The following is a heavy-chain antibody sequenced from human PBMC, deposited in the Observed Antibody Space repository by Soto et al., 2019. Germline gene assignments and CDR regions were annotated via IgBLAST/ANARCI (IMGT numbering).Heavy chain of an antibody. V-gene: IGHV3-23*01. J-gene: IGHJ6*02. CDR3: AKVGNDYGDYLGYYGMGV. D-gene: IGHD4-17*01. CDR2: ISGSGGST. Sequence: GGSLRLSCAASGFTFSSYAMSWVRQAPGKGLEWVSAISGSGGSTYYADSVKGRFTISRDNSKNTLYLQMNSLRAEDTAVYYCAKVGNDYGDYLGYYGMGVWGQGTTVTVSS. CDR1: GFTFSSYA.